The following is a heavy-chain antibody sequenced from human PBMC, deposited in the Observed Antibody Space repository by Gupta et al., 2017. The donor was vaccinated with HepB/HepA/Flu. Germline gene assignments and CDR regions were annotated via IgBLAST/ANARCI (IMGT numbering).Heavy chain of an antibody. CDR2: IGTAGDT. Sequence: EVQLVESGGGLVQPGGSLRLSCAASGFTFSSYDMHWVRQATGKGLEWVSAIGTAGDTYYPGSVKGRFTISRENAKNSLYLQMNRLRAGDTAVYYCARTDYGGYWYFDLWGRGTLVTVSS. J-gene: IGHJ2*01. CDR3: ARTDYGGYWYFDL. CDR1: GFTFSSYD. V-gene: IGHV3-13*01. D-gene: IGHD4-23*01.